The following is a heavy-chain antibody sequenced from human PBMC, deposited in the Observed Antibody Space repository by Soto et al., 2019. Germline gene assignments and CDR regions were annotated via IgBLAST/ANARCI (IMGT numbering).Heavy chain of an antibody. D-gene: IGHD3-10*01. CDR2: IGYSGTT. J-gene: IGHJ4*02. Sequence: STPLSLTCAFYCVSSNLYQWNWIRQPPCKALDWIGEIGYSGTTYFNPSLKTRIKMSLDTSKNQFSLKLSSITAADTAVYFCARQRRHVGIRRGNPARGFDYWSQGSLVTVSS. CDR3: ARQRRHVGIRRGNPARGFDY. CDR1: CVSSNLYQ. V-gene: IGHV4-34*01.